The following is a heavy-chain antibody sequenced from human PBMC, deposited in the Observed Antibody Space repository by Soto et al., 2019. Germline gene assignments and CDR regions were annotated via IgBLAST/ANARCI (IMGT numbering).Heavy chain of an antibody. CDR3: ARGVAGSGFNL. CDR2: TYYRSNWRH. D-gene: IGHD6-19*01. J-gene: IGHJ5*02. V-gene: IGHV6-1*01. CDR1: GDSVSSNTAA. Sequence: SQTLSLTCAISGDSVSSNTAAWNWIRSSPSKGLEWLGRTYYRSNWRHDYAVSVKSRITVNPDTSKNHFSLQLNSVAPDDTAVYYCARGVAGSGFNLWGQGTLVTVSS.